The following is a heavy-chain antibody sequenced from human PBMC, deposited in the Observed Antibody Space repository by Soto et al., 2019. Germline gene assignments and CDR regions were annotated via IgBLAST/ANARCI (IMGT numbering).Heavy chain of an antibody. CDR1: GGTFSSCT. CDR2: IIPILGIA. CDR3: ARGRGYCSSTSCAYYFDY. J-gene: IGHJ4*02. V-gene: IGHV1-69*02. Sequence: SVRVSCKASGGTFSSCTISWVRQAPGQGLEWMGRIIPILGIANYAQKFQGRVTITADKSTSTAYMELSSLRSEDTAAYYCARGRGYCSSTSCAYYFDYWGQGTLVTVSS. D-gene: IGHD2-2*01.